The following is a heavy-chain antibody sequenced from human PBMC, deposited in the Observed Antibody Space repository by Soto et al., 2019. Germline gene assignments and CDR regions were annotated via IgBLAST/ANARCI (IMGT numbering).Heavy chain of an antibody. CDR3: ARDIGSYAYGEGY. J-gene: IGHJ4*02. D-gene: IGHD3-10*01. CDR1: GGSINSYW. V-gene: IGHV4-4*07. CDR2: VYSSGTT. Sequence: PSETLSTTCRFTGGSINSYWWRWIRQPAGKGLEWIGRVYSSGTTDYNPSLNSRATLSVETSKNKFSLKLSSVTAADTDVYYCARDIGSYAYGEGYWGQGIQVT.